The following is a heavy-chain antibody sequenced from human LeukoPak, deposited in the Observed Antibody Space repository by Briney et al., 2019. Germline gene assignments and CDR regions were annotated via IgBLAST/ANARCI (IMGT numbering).Heavy chain of an antibody. J-gene: IGHJ4*02. Sequence: LSGGSLRLSCAASGFTFSTYAMSWVRQTPGKGLEWVSGISGSGGNTYHADSVKGRFTISRDNAKNSLYLQMNSLRAEDTAVYYCASGYYSGWYIPYYWGQGTLVTVSS. CDR3: ASGYYSGWYIPYY. D-gene: IGHD6-19*01. CDR1: GFTFSTYA. CDR2: ISGSGGNT. V-gene: IGHV3-23*01.